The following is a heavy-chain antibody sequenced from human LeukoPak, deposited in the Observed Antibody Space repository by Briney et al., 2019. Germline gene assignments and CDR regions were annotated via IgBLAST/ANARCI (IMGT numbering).Heavy chain of an antibody. Sequence: SETLSLTCAVYGGSFSGYYWSWIRQPPGKGLEWIGEINHSGSTNYNPSLKSRVTISVDTSKNQFSLKLSSVSAADTAVYYCARIYPHGSGPAWGQGTLVTVSS. CDR1: GGSFSGYY. CDR2: INHSGST. D-gene: IGHD3-10*01. V-gene: IGHV4-34*01. J-gene: IGHJ4*02. CDR3: ARIYPHGSGPA.